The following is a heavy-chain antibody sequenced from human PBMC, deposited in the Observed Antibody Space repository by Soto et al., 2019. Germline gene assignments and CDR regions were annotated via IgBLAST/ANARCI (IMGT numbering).Heavy chain of an antibody. Sequence: QVQLQESGPGLVKPSETLSLTCTVSGGSISSYYWSWIRQPPGKGLEWIGYIYYSGRTNYNPSLKSRVTISVDTSKNQFSLKLSSVTAADTAVYYCARGRSGYCISTSCYSSGLDWFDPWGQGTLVTVSS. J-gene: IGHJ5*02. D-gene: IGHD2-2*03. CDR1: GGSISSYY. V-gene: IGHV4-59*01. CDR3: ARGRSGYCISTSCYSSGLDWFDP. CDR2: IYYSGRT.